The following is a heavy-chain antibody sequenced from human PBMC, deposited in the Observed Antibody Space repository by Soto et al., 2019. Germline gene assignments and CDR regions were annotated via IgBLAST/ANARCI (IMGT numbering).Heavy chain of an antibody. D-gene: IGHD3-22*01. J-gene: IGHJ4*02. Sequence: QITLKESGPTLVKPTQTLTLTCTFSGFSLSTSGVGVGWIRQPPGKALEWLALIYWDDDKRYSPSLKSRLTITTDTSKNQVVLTLTHMDPVDTAPYYSAHAPPPDSSGYYLFDYWGQGTLVTVSS. CDR3: AHAPPPDSSGYYLFDY. CDR1: GFSLSTSGVG. CDR2: IYWDDDK. V-gene: IGHV2-5*02.